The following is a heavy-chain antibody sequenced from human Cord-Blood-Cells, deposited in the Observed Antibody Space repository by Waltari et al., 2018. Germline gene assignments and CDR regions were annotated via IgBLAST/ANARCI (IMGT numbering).Heavy chain of an antibody. CDR3: ATPRYYGSGSYFDY. CDR1: VYTSTSYY. J-gene: IGHJ4*02. CDR2: SKPSGGST. D-gene: IGHD3-10*01. V-gene: IGHV1-46*01. Sequence: QVQLVESGAEVKKSGASVKVSCKASVYTSTSYYMHWVRQAPGQGLEWMAISKPSGGSTSYAHKFQGRVTMTRDTSTSTVYMELSSLRSEDTAVYYCATPRYYGSGSYFDYWGQGTLVTVAS.